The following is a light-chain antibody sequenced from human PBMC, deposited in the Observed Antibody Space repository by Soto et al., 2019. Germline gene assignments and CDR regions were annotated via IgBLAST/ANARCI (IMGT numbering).Light chain of an antibody. CDR1: QGIAKS. CDR2: AAS. V-gene: IGKV1D-16*01. Sequence: IPMHHSPSSLSASVGDRVTITCRASQGIAKSLAWYQQKPEKVPKSLIYAASNLQSGVPSRFSGSGSGTEFTLTISSLQPEDFATYYCQQDISYPITFGQGTRLEI. CDR3: QQDISYPIT. J-gene: IGKJ5*01.